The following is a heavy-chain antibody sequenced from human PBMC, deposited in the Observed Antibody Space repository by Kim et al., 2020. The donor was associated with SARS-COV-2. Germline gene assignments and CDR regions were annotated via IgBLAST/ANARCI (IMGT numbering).Heavy chain of an antibody. CDR3: ARVGLQYCSSTSCHAGIDY. J-gene: IGHJ4*02. V-gene: IGHV3-48*03. CDR2: ISSSGSTI. D-gene: IGHD2-2*01. CDR1: GFTFSSYE. Sequence: GGSLRLSCAASGFTFSSYEMNWVRQAPGKGLEWVSYISSSGSTIYYADSVKGRFTISRDNAKNSLYLQMNSLRAEDTAVYYCARVGLQYCSSTSCHAGIDYWGQGTLVTVSS.